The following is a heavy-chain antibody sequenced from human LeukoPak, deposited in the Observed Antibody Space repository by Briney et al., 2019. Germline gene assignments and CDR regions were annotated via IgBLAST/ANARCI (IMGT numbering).Heavy chain of an antibody. CDR3: ARIAVAGTVDYNWFDP. CDR1: GFTFSNYG. CDR2: IRYDGSIT. V-gene: IGHV3-30*02. Sequence: GGSLRLSCAASGFTFSNYGLHWVRQAPGKGLEWVAFIRYDGSITYYADSVKGRFTISRDNSKNTLYLQMNSLRAEDTAVYYCARIAVAGTVDYNWFDPWGQGTLVTVSS. J-gene: IGHJ5*02. D-gene: IGHD6-19*01.